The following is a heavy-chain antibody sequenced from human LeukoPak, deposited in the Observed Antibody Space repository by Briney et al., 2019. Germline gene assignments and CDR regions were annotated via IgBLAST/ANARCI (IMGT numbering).Heavy chain of an antibody. D-gene: IGHD1-1*01. J-gene: IGHJ4*02. CDR3: ARHERCAENLDY. Sequence: SETLSLTCTVSGASISNYYWSWIRQPPGKGLECIGYVSYSGRTNHNPSLKSRVTISADTSKNQFSLKLTSVTAADTAVYYCARHERCAENLDYWGQGTLVTVSS. CDR2: VSYSGRT. V-gene: IGHV4-59*08. CDR1: GASISNYY.